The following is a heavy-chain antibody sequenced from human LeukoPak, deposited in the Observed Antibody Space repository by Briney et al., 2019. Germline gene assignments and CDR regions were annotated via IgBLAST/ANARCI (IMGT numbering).Heavy chain of an antibody. CDR1: GFTFTTSA. J-gene: IGHJ4*02. CDR3: AAGYYYDSSGYYYVPAYVDY. V-gene: IGHV1-58*01. D-gene: IGHD3-22*01. CDR2: IVVGGGNT. Sequence: SVKVSCKASGFTFTTSAVQWVRQARGQPLEWVGWIVVGGGNTNYAQKFQERVTITRAMSTSTAYMEMSSLRSEDTAVYYCAAGYYYDSSGYYYVPAYVDYWGQGTLVTVSS.